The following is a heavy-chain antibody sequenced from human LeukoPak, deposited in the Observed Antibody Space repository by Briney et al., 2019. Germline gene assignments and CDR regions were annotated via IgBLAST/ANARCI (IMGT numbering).Heavy chain of an antibody. J-gene: IGHJ4*02. Sequence: PGGSLRLSCAASGFTFSIYWMSWVRQAPGKGLEWVANINPDGKEKYYLDSVKGRFTISRDNAKNSLYLQMNSLRAEDTAVYYCARGKFPASDADEYDYWGQGILVTVSS. D-gene: IGHD2-2*01. CDR2: INPDGKEK. CDR1: GFTFSIYW. V-gene: IGHV3-7*04. CDR3: ARGKFPASDADEYDY.